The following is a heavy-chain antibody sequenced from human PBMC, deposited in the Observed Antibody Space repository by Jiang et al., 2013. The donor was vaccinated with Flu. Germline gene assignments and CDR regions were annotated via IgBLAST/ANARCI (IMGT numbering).Heavy chain of an antibody. Sequence: PGQGLEWMGWISAYNGNTNYAQKLQGRVTMTTDTSTSTAYMELRSLRSDDTAVYYCASSPRAVTTSSGDYYYGMDVWGQGTTVTVSS. CDR2: ISAYNGNT. J-gene: IGHJ6*02. V-gene: IGHV1-18*01. D-gene: IGHD4-17*01. CDR3: ASSPRAVTTSSGDYYYGMDV.